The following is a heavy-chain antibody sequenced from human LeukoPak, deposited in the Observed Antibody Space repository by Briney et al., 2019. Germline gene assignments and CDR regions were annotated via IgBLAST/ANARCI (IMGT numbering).Heavy chain of an antibody. CDR1: GFTFSSYA. CDR3: ARGGSSSGPIYYYYGMDV. Sequence: PGGSLRLSCAASGFTFSSYAMHWVRQAPGKGLEWVAVISYDGSNKYYAGSVKGRFTISRDNSKNTLYLQMNSLRAEDTAVYYCARGGSSSGPIYYYYGMDVWGQGTTVTVSS. CDR2: ISYDGSNK. D-gene: IGHD6-13*01. V-gene: IGHV3-30-3*01. J-gene: IGHJ6*02.